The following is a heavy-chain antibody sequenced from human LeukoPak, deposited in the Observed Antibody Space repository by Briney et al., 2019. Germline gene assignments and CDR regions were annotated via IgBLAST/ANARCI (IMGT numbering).Heavy chain of an antibody. CDR2: IYNGGNI. V-gene: IGHV4-59*01. J-gene: IGHJ4*02. Sequence: SETLSLTCTVSGTSISSYYWSWIRQTPGDGLQWIASIYNGGNINYNPSLKSRVTISMDTSKSHFSLSLSSVTAADTAIYFCARASDIAVTGFDYWGQGLLVTVSA. CDR1: GTSISSYY. CDR3: ARASDIAVTGFDY. D-gene: IGHD6-19*01.